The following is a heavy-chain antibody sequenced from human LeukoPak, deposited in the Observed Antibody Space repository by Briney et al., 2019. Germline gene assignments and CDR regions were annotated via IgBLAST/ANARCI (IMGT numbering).Heavy chain of an antibody. Sequence: ASVKVSCKASGYTFTGYYMHWVRQAPGQGLEWMGWINPNSGGTNYAQKFQGRVTMTRDTSISTAYMELSRLRSDDTAVYYCARDGRTYCGGDCFDYWGQGTLVTVSS. V-gene: IGHV1-2*02. J-gene: IGHJ4*02. CDR1: GYTFTGYY. CDR2: INPNSGGT. D-gene: IGHD2-21*01. CDR3: ARDGRTYCGGDCFDY.